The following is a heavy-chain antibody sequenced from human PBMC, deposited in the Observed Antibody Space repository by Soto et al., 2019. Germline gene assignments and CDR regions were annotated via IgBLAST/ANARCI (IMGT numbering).Heavy chain of an antibody. J-gene: IGHJ4*02. D-gene: IGHD3-16*02. CDR2: ISSSGTTI. CDR3: ARGPYDYVWGSDPPHFDY. CDR1: GFTFSDYY. Sequence: QVQLVESGGGLVKRGGSLRLSCVASGFTFSDYYMSWIRQAPGKGLEWVSYISSSGTTIYYADSVKGRFTISRDNAKNSLYLQMNSLRAEDTAVYYCARGPYDYVWGSDPPHFDYWDQGTLVNVSS. V-gene: IGHV3-11*01.